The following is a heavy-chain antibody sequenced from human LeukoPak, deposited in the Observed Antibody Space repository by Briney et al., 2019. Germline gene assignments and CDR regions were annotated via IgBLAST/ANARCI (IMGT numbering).Heavy chain of an antibody. Sequence: GRSLRLSCAASGFTFSSYAMHWVRQAPGKGLGWVAVISYDGSNKYYADSVKGRFTISRDNSKNTLYLQMNSLRAEDTAVYYCAREQYYYYGMDVWGQGTTVTVSS. CDR3: AREQYYYYGMDV. CDR1: GFTFSSYA. V-gene: IGHV3-30*04. J-gene: IGHJ6*02. CDR2: ISYDGSNK.